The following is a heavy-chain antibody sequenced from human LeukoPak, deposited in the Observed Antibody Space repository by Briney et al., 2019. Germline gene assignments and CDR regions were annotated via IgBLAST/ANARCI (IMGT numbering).Heavy chain of an antibody. D-gene: IGHD3-22*01. CDR3: ASLEYYYDDAFDI. CDR1: GGSFSGYY. J-gene: IGHJ3*02. V-gene: IGHV4-34*01. CDR2: INHGGST. Sequence: PSETLSLTCAVYGGSFSGYYWSWIRQPPGKGLEWIGEINHGGSTNYNPSLKSRVTISVDTSKNQFSLKLSSVTAADTAVYYCASLEYYYDDAFDIWGQGTMVTVSS.